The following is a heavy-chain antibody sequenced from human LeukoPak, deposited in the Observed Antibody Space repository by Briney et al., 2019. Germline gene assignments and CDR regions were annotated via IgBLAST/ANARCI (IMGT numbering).Heavy chain of an antibody. CDR3: ARLNNEFWY. CDR1: GGPIRYSSYY. Sequence: PSETLSLTCTVSGGPIRYSSYYWGWIRQPPGKGLEWIGSVYYSGSTYSNPSLKSRVTISVDTSKNQFSLKLSSVTAADTAVYYCARLNNEFWYWGQGTLVTVSS. J-gene: IGHJ4*02. V-gene: IGHV4-39*01. CDR2: VYYSGST. D-gene: IGHD3-3*01.